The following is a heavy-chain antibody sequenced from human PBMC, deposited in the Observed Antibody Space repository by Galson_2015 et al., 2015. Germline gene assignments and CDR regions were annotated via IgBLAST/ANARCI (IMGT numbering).Heavy chain of an antibody. V-gene: IGHV3-33*01. CDR1: GFTFSSYG. J-gene: IGHJ2*01. D-gene: IGHD5-12*01. CDR2: IWYDGSNK. CDR3: ARDSGYDSNWYFDL. Sequence: SLRLSCAASGFTFSSYGMHWVRQAPGKGLEWVAVIWYDGSNKYYADSVKGRFTISRDNSEHTLYLQMNSQRAEDTAVYYCARDSGYDSNWYFDLWGRGTLVTVSS.